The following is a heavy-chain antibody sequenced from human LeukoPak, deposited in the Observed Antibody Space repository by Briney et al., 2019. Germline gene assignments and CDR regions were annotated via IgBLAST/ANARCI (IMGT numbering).Heavy chain of an antibody. CDR1: GFTFSSYA. J-gene: IGHJ6*03. Sequence: PGGSLRLSCAASGFTFSSYAMSWVRQAPGKGLGWVLAISGSGGSTYYADSVKGRFTISRDNSKNTLYLQMNSLRAEDTAVYYCAKDTTVTTTAGYYMDVWGKGTTVTVSS. CDR2: ISGSGGST. V-gene: IGHV3-23*01. D-gene: IGHD4-17*01. CDR3: AKDTTVTTTAGYYMDV.